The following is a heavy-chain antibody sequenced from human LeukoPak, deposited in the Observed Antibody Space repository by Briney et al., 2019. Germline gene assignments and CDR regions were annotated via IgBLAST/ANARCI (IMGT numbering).Heavy chain of an antibody. CDR3: ARGPKPSYDILTGYPKAYYYYGMDV. V-gene: IGHV1-69*01. CDR1: GGTFSSYA. D-gene: IGHD3-9*01. J-gene: IGHJ6*02. Sequence: ASVKVSCKASGGTFSSYAISWVRQAPGQGLEWMGGIIPIFGTANYAQKFQGRVMITADESTSTAYMELSSLRSEDTAVYYCARGPKPSYDILTGYPKAYYYYGMDVWGQGTTVTVSS. CDR2: IIPIFGTA.